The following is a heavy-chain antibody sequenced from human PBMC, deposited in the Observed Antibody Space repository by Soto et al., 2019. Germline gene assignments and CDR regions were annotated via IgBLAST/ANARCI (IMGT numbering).Heavy chain of an antibody. CDR2: ISYDGSDK. J-gene: IGHJ6*02. V-gene: IGHV3-30*18. Sequence: GGSLRRSCSASGFTFSIYCMHWGRQAPGNGLWWVSGISYDGSDKYYAESVKGRFTISRDNSKNTLYLQMNSLRAEDTAVYYCAKDVVVGATTGLGDYYYYYGMDVWGQGTTVTVSS. D-gene: IGHD1-26*01. CDR3: AKDVVVGATTGLGDYYYYYGMDV. CDR1: GFTFSIYC.